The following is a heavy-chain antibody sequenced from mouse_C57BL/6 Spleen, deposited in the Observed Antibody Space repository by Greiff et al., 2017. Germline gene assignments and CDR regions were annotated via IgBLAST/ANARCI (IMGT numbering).Heavy chain of an antibody. CDR3: TLYYGNYDYYAMDY. CDR1: GFTFKDYY. J-gene: IGHJ4*01. CDR2: IGPENGDT. V-gene: IGHV14-4*01. D-gene: IGHD2-1*01. Sequence: VQLQQSGAELVRPGASVKLSCTASGFTFKDYYMHWVKQRPEQGLEWIGWIGPENGDTEYASKFQGKATITADTSSNTAYLQLSSLTSEDTAVYYCTLYYGNYDYYAMDYWGQGTSVTVSS.